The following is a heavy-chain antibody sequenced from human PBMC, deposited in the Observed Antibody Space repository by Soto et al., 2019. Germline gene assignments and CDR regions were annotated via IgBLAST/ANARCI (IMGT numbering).Heavy chain of an antibody. D-gene: IGHD3-9*01. V-gene: IGHV3-11*03. CDR2: ISSSSSYT. J-gene: IGHJ4*02. CDR1: GFTFSDYY. Sequence: GGSLRLSCVASGFTFSDYYMSWIRQAPGKGLEWVSYISSSSSYTNYADSVKGRFTISRDNAKNSLYLQMNSLRAEDSAVYYCARPSSFFDSYYFAYWGQGTPVTVSS. CDR3: ARPSSFFDSYYFAY.